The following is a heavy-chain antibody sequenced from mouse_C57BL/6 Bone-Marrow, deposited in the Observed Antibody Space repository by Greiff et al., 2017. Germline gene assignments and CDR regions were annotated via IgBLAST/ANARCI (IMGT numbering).Heavy chain of an antibody. D-gene: IGHD2-5*01. CDR2: IHPNSGSN. Sequence: VQLQQPGAELVKPGASVKLSCKASGYTFTSYWMHWVKQRPGQGLEWIGMIHPNSGSNNYNEKFKSKATLTVDKSSSTAYMQLSSLTSEDSAVYYCAREDKVYYSNYVWYFDVWGTGTTVTVSS. V-gene: IGHV1-64*01. J-gene: IGHJ1*03. CDR3: AREDKVYYSNYVWYFDV. CDR1: GYTFTSYW.